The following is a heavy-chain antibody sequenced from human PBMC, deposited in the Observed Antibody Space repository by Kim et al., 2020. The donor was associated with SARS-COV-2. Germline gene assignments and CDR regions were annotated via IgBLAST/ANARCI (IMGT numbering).Heavy chain of an antibody. Sequence: SETLSLTCAVYGGSFSGYYWSWIRQPPGKGLEWIGEINHSGSTNYNPSLKSRVTISVDTSKNQFSLKLSSVTAADTAVYYCARRFGVRGVIITGHYYYGMDVWGQGTTVTVSS. D-gene: IGHD3-10*01. V-gene: IGHV4-34*01. CDR2: INHSGST. J-gene: IGHJ6*02. CDR3: ARRFGVRGVIITGHYYYGMDV. CDR1: GGSFSGYY.